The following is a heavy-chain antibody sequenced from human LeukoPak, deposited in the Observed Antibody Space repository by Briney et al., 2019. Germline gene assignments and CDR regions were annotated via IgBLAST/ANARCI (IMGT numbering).Heavy chain of an antibody. CDR1: GFTFSSYA. J-gene: IGHJ4*02. CDR3: AKELHGSGNYAFDY. D-gene: IGHD3-10*01. CDR2: VSVYGGTT. V-gene: IGHV3-23*01. Sequence: GGSLRLACAAYGFTFSSYAMSWVRQAPGKGLEWVSTVSVYGGTTYYADSVKGRFTISRDNSKNTLYLQMNSLRPEDAAVYFCAKELHGSGNYAFDYWGQGTLVTVSS.